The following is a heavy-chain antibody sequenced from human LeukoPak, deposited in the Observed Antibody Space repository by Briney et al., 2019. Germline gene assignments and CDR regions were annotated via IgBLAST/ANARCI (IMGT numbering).Heavy chain of an antibody. D-gene: IGHD3-3*01. Sequence: PGGSLRLSCAASGFPFSSYWMSWVGQAPGKGLEWVANIKQDGSEKYYVDSVKGRFTISGDNAKNSLYLQMNSLRAEDTAVYYCARDWRRGYDFWSVSRRMDVWGQGTTVTVSS. CDR1: GFPFSSYW. CDR3: ARDWRRGYDFWSVSRRMDV. CDR2: IKQDGSEK. V-gene: IGHV3-7*05. J-gene: IGHJ6*02.